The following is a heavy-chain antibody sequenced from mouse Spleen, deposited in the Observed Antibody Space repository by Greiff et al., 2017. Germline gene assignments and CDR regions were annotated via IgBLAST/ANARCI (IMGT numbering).Heavy chain of an antibody. CDR1: GFSLTSYG. D-gene: IGHD1-1*01. Sequence: QVQLKESGPGLVQPSQSLSITCTVSGFSLTSYGVHWVRQSPGKGLEWLGVIWSGGSTDYNAAFISRLSISKDNSKSQVFFKMNSLQADDTAIYYCARHLLLRTYYAMDYWGQGTSVTVSS. J-gene: IGHJ4*01. CDR3: ARHLLLRTYYAMDY. V-gene: IGHV2-2*01. CDR2: IWSGGST.